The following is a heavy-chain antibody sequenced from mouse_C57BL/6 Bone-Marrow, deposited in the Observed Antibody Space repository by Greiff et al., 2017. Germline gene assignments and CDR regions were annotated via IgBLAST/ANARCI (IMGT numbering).Heavy chain of an antibody. J-gene: IGHJ2*01. CDR1: GFTFSSYG. Sequence: EVQGVESGGDLVKPGGSLKLSCAASGFTFSSYGMSWVRQTPDKRLEWVATISSGGSYTYYPDSVKGRFTISRDNAKNTLYLQMSSLKSEDTAMYYGARRRNYEDYWGQGTTLTVSS. CDR3: ARRRNYEDY. CDR2: ISSGGSYT. D-gene: IGHD2-1*01. V-gene: IGHV5-6*01.